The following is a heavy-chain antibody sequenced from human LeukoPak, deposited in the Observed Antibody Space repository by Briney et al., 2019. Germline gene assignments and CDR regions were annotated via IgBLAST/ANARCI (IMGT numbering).Heavy chain of an antibody. V-gene: IGHV3-15*01. CDR3: TTAFSHDFNY. CDR1: GFTFSSAW. CDR2: IKSKTDGGTT. Sequence: GGSLRPSCAASGFTFSSAWLTWVRQAPGKGLEWVGRIKSKTDGGTTDFAAPVKGRFTISRDDSKNTLFLQMNSLKTEDTAVYYCTTAFSHDFNYWGQGTLVTVSS. J-gene: IGHJ4*02.